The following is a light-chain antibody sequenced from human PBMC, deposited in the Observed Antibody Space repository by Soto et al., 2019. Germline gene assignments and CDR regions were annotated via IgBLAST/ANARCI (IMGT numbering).Light chain of an antibody. CDR1: SRDIGGYDF. J-gene: IGLJ1*01. CDR3: SSYSDTTICV. Sequence: QSGLTQPPSASGSPGQAVTISCTGTSRDIGGYDFVSWYQVRPGEAPQLIIYNVNGRPSGVPRRFSGSKSGNTASLTVSGLQAVDEADYYRSSYSDTTICVFGTGTKVTVL. CDR2: NVN. V-gene: IGLV2-8*01.